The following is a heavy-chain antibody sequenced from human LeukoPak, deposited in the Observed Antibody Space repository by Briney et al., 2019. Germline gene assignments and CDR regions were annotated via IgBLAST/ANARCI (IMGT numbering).Heavy chain of an antibody. J-gene: IGHJ4*02. V-gene: IGHV3-74*01. CDR3: ARDFGGYCSSSSCYLGFLDY. CDR2: IKGDGTAP. CDR1: GFTFSSHL. Sequence: GGSLRLSCAASGFTFSSHLMHWVRQAQGTGLVWVSSIKGDGTAPNYADSVKGRFTISRDNAKNSPYLQMNSLRAEDTAVYYCARDFGGYCSSSSCYLGFLDYWGQGTLVTVSS. D-gene: IGHD2-2*01.